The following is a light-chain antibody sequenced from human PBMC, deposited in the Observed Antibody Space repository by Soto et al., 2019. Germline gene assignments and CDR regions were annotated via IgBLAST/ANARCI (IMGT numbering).Light chain of an antibody. Sequence: EIVLTQSPATLSLSPGERATLSCRASQSVSSYLAWYQQKPGQAPRLLIYDASNRATGIPARFSGSGSGTDFTLTISSLEPEDFAVYYCQQRSNCPFGQGTRLEI. J-gene: IGKJ5*01. CDR1: QSVSSY. CDR3: QQRSNCP. V-gene: IGKV3-11*01. CDR2: DAS.